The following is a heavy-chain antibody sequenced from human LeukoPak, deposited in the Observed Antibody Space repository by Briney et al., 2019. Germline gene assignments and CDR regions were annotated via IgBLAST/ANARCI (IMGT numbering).Heavy chain of an antibody. CDR1: GFTFSSYA. CDR3: ARGGRGTAALIGAFDI. Sequence: GRSLRLSCAASGFTFSSYAMHWVRQAPGKGLEWVAVISYDGSNKYYADSVKGRFTISRDNSKNTLYLQMNSLRAEDTAVYYCARGGRGTAALIGAFDIWGQGTMVTVSS. CDR2: ISYDGSNK. D-gene: IGHD6-13*01. V-gene: IGHV3-30*01. J-gene: IGHJ3*02.